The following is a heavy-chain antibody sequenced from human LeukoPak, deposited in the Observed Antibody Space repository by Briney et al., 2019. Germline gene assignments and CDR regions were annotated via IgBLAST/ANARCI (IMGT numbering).Heavy chain of an antibody. J-gene: IGHJ4*02. D-gene: IGHD3-16*01. CDR1: GGTFSSYA. V-gene: IGHV1-18*01. CDR3: ARGHTLGGNIDY. CDR2: ISAYNGNT. Sequence: ASVKVSCKASGGTFSSYAISWVRQAPGQGLEWMGWISAYNGNTNYAQKLQGRVTMTTDTSTSTAYMELRSLRSDDTAVYYCARGHTLGGNIDYWGQGTLVTVSS.